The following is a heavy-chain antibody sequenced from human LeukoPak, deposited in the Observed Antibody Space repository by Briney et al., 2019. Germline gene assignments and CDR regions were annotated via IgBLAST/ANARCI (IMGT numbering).Heavy chain of an antibody. Sequence: GGSLRLSCAASGFTFSDYYMNWIRQAPGKGLEWVSYIHSSSAYTNYADSVKGRFTISRDNAKNSLYLQMNSLRAEDTAVYYCARTGDYESFDYWGQGTLVTVSS. CDR2: IHSSSAYT. D-gene: IGHD4-17*01. CDR3: ARTGDYESFDY. CDR1: GFTFSDYY. V-gene: IGHV3-11*06. J-gene: IGHJ4*02.